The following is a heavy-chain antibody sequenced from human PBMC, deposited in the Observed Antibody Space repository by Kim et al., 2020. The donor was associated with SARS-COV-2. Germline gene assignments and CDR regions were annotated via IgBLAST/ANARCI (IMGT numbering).Heavy chain of an antibody. CDR3: ARHRIFGVGIKLVLGAFDI. V-gene: IGHV3-7*01. CDR2: IKKSGSEK. Sequence: GGSLRLSCAASGFTFSSYWMSWVRQAPGKGLEWVAYIKKSGSEKYYADSVKGRFTISRDNAKNSLYLQMNSLRAEDTAVYYCARHRIFGVGIKLVLGAFDIWGQATMVTVSS. J-gene: IGHJ3*02. CDR1: GFTFSSYW. D-gene: IGHD3-3*02.